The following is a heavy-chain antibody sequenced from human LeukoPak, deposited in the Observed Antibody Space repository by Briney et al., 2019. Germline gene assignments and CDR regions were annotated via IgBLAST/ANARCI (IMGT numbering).Heavy chain of an antibody. CDR1: GGSISNYY. CDR3: ARLIYNTFTNNWRFDS. Sequence: SETLSLTCTVSGGSISNYYWSWIRQSPGKGLEYIGYISSSGITNYNPSLENRVIISRDMSRNQFSLELSSVTAADTALYFCARLIYNTFTNNWRFDSWGQGTLVTISS. D-gene: IGHD1-1*01. J-gene: IGHJ4*02. V-gene: IGHV4-4*08. CDR2: ISSSGIT.